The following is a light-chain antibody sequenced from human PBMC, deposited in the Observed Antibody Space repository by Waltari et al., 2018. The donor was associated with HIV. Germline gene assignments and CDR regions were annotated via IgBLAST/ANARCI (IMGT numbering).Light chain of an antibody. CDR2: SND. Sequence: QSVLTQPPSASGTPGQMVTISSSAGSSYIGRKTVDWYQQVQGPAPKLLLYSNDKRSSGVRDRVPGSKSSTSASLAISGLQSEDEADYYCAAWDDSMNVWVFGGGTKLTVL. V-gene: IGLV1-44*01. CDR1: SSYIGRKT. J-gene: IGLJ3*02. CDR3: AAWDDSMNVWV.